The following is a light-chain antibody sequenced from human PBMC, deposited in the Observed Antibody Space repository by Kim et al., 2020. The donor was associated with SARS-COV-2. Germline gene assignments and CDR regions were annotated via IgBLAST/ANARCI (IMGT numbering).Light chain of an antibody. V-gene: IGLV4-60*03. CDR3: ETWDSNTRV. CDR1: SGHSSYI. Sequence: SVKLTCTLSSGHSSYIIAWHQQQPGKAPRYLMKLEGSGSYNKGSGVPDRFSGSSSGADRYLTSSNLQSEDEADYYCETWDSNTRVFGGGTQLTVL. CDR2: LEGSGSY. J-gene: IGLJ2*01.